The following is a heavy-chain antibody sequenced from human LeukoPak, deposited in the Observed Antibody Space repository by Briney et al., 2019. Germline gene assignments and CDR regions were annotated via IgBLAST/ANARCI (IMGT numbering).Heavy chain of an antibody. J-gene: IGHJ1*01. Sequence: SQTLSLTCTVSGGSISSGGYYWSWIRQPPGKGLEWIGYIYHSGSTYYNPSLKSRVTISVDRSKNQFSLKLSSVTAADTAVYYCASTQGGDGEYFQHWGQGTLVTVSS. CDR2: IYHSGST. V-gene: IGHV4-30-2*01. CDR3: ASTQGGDGEYFQH. D-gene: IGHD3-16*01. CDR1: GGSISSGGYY.